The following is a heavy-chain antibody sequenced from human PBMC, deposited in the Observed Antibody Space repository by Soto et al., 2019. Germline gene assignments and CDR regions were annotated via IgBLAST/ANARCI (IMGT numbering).Heavy chain of an antibody. Sequence: SETLSLTCTVSGGSIISYYWSWIRQPPGKGLEWVGYIYYSGSTNYNPSLKSRVTISVDTSKNQFSLKLSSVTAADTAVYYCATSRPIFGVVVGYYYYYMDVWGKGTTVTVSS. J-gene: IGHJ6*03. D-gene: IGHD3-3*01. CDR3: ATSRPIFGVVVGYYYYYMDV. CDR1: GGSIISYY. CDR2: IYYSGST. V-gene: IGHV4-59*08.